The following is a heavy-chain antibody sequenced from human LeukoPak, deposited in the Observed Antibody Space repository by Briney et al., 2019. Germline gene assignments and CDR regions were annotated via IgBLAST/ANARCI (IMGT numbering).Heavy chain of an antibody. CDR1: GGSISSSSYS. CDR2: IYYSGST. CDR3: ASHSSGHFDY. J-gene: IGHJ4*02. V-gene: IGHV4-39*01. Sequence: SETLSLTCTVSGGSISSSSYSWGWIRQPPGKGLEWIGSIYYSGSTYYNPSLKSRVTISVDTSKNQFSLKLSSVTAADTAVYYCASHSSGHFDYWGQGTLVTVSS. D-gene: IGHD3-22*01.